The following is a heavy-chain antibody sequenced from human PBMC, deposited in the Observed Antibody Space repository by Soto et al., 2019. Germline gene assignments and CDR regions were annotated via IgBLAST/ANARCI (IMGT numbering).Heavy chain of an antibody. D-gene: IGHD2-2*01. J-gene: IGHJ6*02. V-gene: IGHV1-69*13. CDR3: ARADCSSTSCYGGSYYYYYGMDV. CDR2: IIPIFGTA. Sequence: GASVKVSCKASGGTFSSYPISWVLQAPGRGLDWMGLIIPIFGTANYAQKFQGRVTITADESTSTAYMELSSLRSEDTAVYYCARADCSSTSCYGGSYYYYYGMDVWGQGTTVTVSS. CDR1: GGTFSSYP.